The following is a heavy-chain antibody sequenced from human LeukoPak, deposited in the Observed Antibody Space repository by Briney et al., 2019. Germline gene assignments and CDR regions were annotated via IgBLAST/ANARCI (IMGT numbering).Heavy chain of an antibody. V-gene: IGHV4-34*08. CDR1: GFTVRDNY. CDR3: VYYYYGMDV. J-gene: IGHJ6*02. CDR2: INHSGST. Sequence: GSLRLSCAAAGFTVRDNYMSWIRQPPGKGLEWIGEINHSGSTNYNPSLKSRVTISVDTSKNQFSLKLSSVTAAGTAVYYCVYYYYGMDVWGQGTTVTVSS.